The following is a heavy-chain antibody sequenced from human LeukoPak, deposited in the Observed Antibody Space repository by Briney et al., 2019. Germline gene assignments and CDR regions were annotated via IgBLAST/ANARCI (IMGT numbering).Heavy chain of an antibody. CDR1: GGSISSYY. V-gene: IGHV4-59*01. CDR2: IYYSGST. CDR3: ARDTGYSGYLDY. Sequence: PSETLSLTCTVSGGSISSYYWSWIRQPPGKGLEWIGYIYYSGSTNYNPSLKSRVTISVDTSKNQFSLKLSSVTAADTAVYYCARDTGYSGYLDYWGQGTLVTVSS. J-gene: IGHJ4*02. D-gene: IGHD1-26*01.